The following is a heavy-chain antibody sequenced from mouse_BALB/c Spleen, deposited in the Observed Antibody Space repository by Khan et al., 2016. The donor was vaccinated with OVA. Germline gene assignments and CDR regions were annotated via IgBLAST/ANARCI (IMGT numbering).Heavy chain of an antibody. CDR1: GYTFTSYT. CDR3: VRDGAYHRNDGWFAY. CDR2: INPSNGYT. Sequence: VQLVESGAELARPGASVKMSCKASGYTFTSYTIHWIKKRPGQGLEWIGYINPSNGYTNYNQKFKDKATSTTEKSSTTAYLQLSSLTSDDSAVYNCVRDGAYHRNDGWFAYWGQGTLVTVSA. V-gene: IGHV1-4*01. J-gene: IGHJ3*01. D-gene: IGHD2-14*01.